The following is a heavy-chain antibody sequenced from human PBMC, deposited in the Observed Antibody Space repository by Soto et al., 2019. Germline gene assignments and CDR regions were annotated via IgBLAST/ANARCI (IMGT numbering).Heavy chain of an antibody. J-gene: IGHJ4*02. Sequence: SAPLSLTCTVSGDSISSSNYYWGWIRQPPGKGLEWVGSIYYSGSTYYNPSLKSRVTMSVDTSNNQFSLRLSSVTAADTAVYYCARNPLYSSGSAFDYWGQGALVTVS. D-gene: IGHD6-19*01. CDR3: ARNPLYSSGSAFDY. CDR2: IYYSGST. CDR1: GDSISSSNYY. V-gene: IGHV4-39*01.